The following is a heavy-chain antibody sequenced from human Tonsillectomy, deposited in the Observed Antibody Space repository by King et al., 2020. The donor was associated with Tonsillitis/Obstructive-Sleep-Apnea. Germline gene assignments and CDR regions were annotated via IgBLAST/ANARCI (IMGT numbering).Heavy chain of an antibody. CDR3: ARVPPTTAGGY. CDR1: GFTFSSYE. V-gene: IGHV3-48*03. Sequence: VQLVESGGGLVQPGGSLRLSCATSGFTFSSYEMNWVRQAPGKGLEWGSYISSSGSTIYYADTVKGRFTISRDDAKNSLYLQMKSLRAEDTAVYYCARVPPTTAGGYWGQGTLVTVSS. J-gene: IGHJ4*02. CDR2: ISSSGSTI. D-gene: IGHD1-1*01.